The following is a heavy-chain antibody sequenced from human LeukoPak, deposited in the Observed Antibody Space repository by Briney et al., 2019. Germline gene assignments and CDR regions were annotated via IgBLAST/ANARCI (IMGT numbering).Heavy chain of an antibody. CDR2: ISSSGSTI. D-gene: IGHD4-23*01. CDR1: GFTFSSYS. J-gene: IGHJ4*02. CDR3: ARRSRGNSDY. Sequence: GGSLRLSCAASGFTFSSYSMNWVRQAPGKGLEWVSSISSSGSTIYYADSVKGRFTISRDNAKNSLYLQMNSLRAEDTAVYYCARRSRGNSDYWGQGTLVTVSS. V-gene: IGHV3-48*04.